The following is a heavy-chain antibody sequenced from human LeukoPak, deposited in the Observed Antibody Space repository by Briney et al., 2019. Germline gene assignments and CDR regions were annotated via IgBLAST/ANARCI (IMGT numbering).Heavy chain of an antibody. Sequence: GGSLRLSCAASGFTYHDFAMHWVRQDPGKGLEWVAAISWNSDNIDYADSVKGRFTIYRDNDMNSLYLEMASLRVEDSALYYCVKSGGYYYMDAWGKGTPVTVSS. CDR3: VKSGGYYYMDA. J-gene: IGHJ6*03. D-gene: IGHD3-16*01. V-gene: IGHV3-9*01. CDR2: ISWNSDNI. CDR1: GFTYHDFA.